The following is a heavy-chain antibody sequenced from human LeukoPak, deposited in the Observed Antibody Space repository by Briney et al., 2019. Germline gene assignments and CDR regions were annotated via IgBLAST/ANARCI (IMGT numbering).Heavy chain of an antibody. CDR3: GRDRSGGYSVDY. CDR1: GYSISSGYY. V-gene: IGHV4-38-2*02. CDR2: MYHSGST. J-gene: IGHJ4*02. Sequence: PSETLSLTCAVSGYSISSGYYWGWIRQPPGRGLEWIASMYHSGSTYYNPSLQSRVTLSADTSKNQFSLKMSSVTAADTAVYYCGRDRSGGYSVDYWGQGTLVTVS. D-gene: IGHD1-26*01.